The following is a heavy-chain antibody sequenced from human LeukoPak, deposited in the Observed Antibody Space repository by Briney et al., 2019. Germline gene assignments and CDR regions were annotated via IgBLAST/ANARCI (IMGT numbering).Heavy chain of an antibody. CDR1: GGSISSYY. D-gene: IGHD6-19*01. Sequence: PSETLSLTCTVSGGSISSYYWSWIRQPPGKGLEWIGYFFYSGSTNYNPSLKSRLTISADTSKNQFSLRLSSVTAADTAVYYCARAPRGEGSGWYENWGQGTLVTVSS. V-gene: IGHV4-59*01. CDR2: FFYSGST. CDR3: ARAPRGEGSGWYEN. J-gene: IGHJ4*02.